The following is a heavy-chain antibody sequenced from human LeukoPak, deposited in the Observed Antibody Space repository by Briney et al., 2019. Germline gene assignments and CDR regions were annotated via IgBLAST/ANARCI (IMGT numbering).Heavy chain of an antibody. CDR2: VSTYNGDT. J-gene: IGHJ6*02. CDR3: AGGYCSSTSCYTWGRGAYGMDV. V-gene: IGHV1-18*01. CDR1: GYTFTSYS. D-gene: IGHD2-2*02. Sequence: ASVKVSCKASGYTFTSYSISRVRHTPGQGLEWLGWVSTYNGDTNYAQKLQGRVTMTTDTTTSPAYKELRSLRSDDTAVYCCAGGYCSSTSCYTWGRGAYGMDVWGQGTTVTVSS.